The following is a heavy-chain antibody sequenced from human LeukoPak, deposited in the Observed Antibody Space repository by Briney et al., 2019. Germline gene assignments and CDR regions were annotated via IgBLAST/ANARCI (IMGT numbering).Heavy chain of an antibody. CDR2: IYTSGST. CDR1: GGSISSYY. V-gene: IGHV4-4*07. CDR3: ARDSPLEGATDY. Sequence: KSSETLSLTCTVSGGSISSYYWSWIRQPAGKGLEWIGRIYTSGSTNYNPSLKSRVTISVDTSKNQFSLKLSSVTAADTAVYYCARDSPLEGATDYWGQGTLVTVSS. D-gene: IGHD1-26*01. J-gene: IGHJ4*02.